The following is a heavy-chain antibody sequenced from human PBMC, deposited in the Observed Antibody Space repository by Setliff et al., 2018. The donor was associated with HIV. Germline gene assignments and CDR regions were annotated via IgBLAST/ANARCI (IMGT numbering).Heavy chain of an antibody. V-gene: IGHV1-18*01. J-gene: IGHJ5*02. CDR3: ASTETHYSKWFDP. CDR1: GYTLPELS. CDR2: ISANNGNT. D-gene: IGHD2-15*01. Sequence: ASVKVSCKVSGYTLPELSRHWVRQAPGQGLEWMGWISANNGNTNYAQKLQGRVTMTTDTSTSTAYMELRSLRSDDTAVYYCASTETHYSKWFDPWGQGTLVTVSS.